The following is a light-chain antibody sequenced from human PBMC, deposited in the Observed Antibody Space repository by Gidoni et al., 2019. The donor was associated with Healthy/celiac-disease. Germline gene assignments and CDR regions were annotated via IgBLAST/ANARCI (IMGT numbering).Light chain of an antibody. J-gene: IGKJ3*01. V-gene: IGKV3-20*01. Sequence: VLTQSPGTLSLSPGERATLSCRASQRVSSSYLAWYQQKPGQAPRLLIYGASSRATGIPDRFSGSGSGTDFTLTISRLEPEDFAVYYCQQYGSSLFTFGPGTKVDIK. CDR2: GAS. CDR3: QQYGSSLFT. CDR1: QRVSSSY.